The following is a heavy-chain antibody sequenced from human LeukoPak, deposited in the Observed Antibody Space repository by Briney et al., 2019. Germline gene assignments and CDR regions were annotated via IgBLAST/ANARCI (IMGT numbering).Heavy chain of an antibody. CDR2: INHSGST. CDR3: ARLGEDTPLRFAFDV. V-gene: IGHV4-34*01. J-gene: IGHJ3*01. CDR1: GGSFRGYY. Sequence: SETLSLTCAVCGGSFRGYYWSWIRQPPGKGLEWIGEINHSGSTNYNPSLKSRVTISVDTSKNQFSLKLSSVTAADTAVYYCARLGEDTPLRFAFDVWGQGTMVTVSS. D-gene: IGHD3-3*01.